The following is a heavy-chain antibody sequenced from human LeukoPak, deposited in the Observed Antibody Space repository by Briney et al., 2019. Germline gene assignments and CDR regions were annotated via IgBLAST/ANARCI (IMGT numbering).Heavy chain of an antibody. CDR3: ARGNYDSSGSPEDY. J-gene: IGHJ4*02. Sequence: PSETLSLTCTVSGGSISSTTYYWGWIRQPPGKGLEWIGSIYDSGSTYYNPSLKSRVTISVDTSKNQFSLKLSSVTAADTAVYYCARGNYDSSGSPEDYWGQGTLVTVSS. D-gene: IGHD3-22*01. CDR2: IYDSGST. CDR1: GGSISSTTYY. V-gene: IGHV4-39*07.